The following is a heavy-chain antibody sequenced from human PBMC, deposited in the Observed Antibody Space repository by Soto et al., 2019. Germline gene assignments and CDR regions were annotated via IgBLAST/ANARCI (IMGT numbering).Heavy chain of an antibody. CDR1: GYTFTSYG. CDR3: ARDLYCSGGSCYSTKVFDY. V-gene: IGHV1-18*01. J-gene: IGHJ4*02. CDR2: ISAYNGNT. D-gene: IGHD2-15*01. Sequence: GASVKVSCKASGYTFTSYGISWVRQAPGQGLEWMGWISAYNGNTNYAQKLQGRVTMTTDTSTSTAYMELRSLRSDDTAVYYCARDLYCSGGSCYSTKVFDYWGQGTLVTVS.